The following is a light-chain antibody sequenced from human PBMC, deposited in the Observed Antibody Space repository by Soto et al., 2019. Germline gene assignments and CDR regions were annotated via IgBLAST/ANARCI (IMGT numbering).Light chain of an antibody. CDR3: LQKYFYPFT. CDR1: QGIRND. J-gene: IGKJ3*01. V-gene: IGKV1-6*01. Sequence: AIQMTQSPSSLSASVGDRVTITCRASQGIRNDLDWFQQKPGKAPKLLIYAASNLQSGVPARFSGSGSGTDFTPTISSLQPEDFDTYYCLQKYFYPFTFGPGTKADIK. CDR2: AAS.